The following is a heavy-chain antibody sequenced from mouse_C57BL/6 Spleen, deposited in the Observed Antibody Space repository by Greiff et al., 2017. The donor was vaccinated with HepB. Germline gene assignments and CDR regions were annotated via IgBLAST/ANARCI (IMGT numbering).Heavy chain of an antibody. CDR3: ARWGDYEPWFAY. J-gene: IGHJ3*01. CDR1: GYTFTSYW. CDR2: IYPGSGST. Sequence: VQLQQPGAELVKPGASVKMSCKASGYTFTSYWITWVKQRPGQGLEWIGDIYPGSGSTNYNEKFKSKATLTVDTSSSTAYMQLSSLTSEDSAVYYCARWGDYEPWFAYWGQGTLVTVSA. D-gene: IGHD2-4*01. V-gene: IGHV1-55*01.